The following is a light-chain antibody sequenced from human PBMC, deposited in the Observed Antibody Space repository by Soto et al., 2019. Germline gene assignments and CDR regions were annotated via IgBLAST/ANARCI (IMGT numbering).Light chain of an antibody. V-gene: IGKV3-20*01. CDR1: QSVARNS. CDR2: GAS. CDR3: QQYATSPLT. J-gene: IGKJ4*01. Sequence: ENVLTQSPGRLSLSVGERATLSCRASQSVARNSIAWYQQPVGQPPRLLIYGASGRATGVPDKFSGSGSGNIFTLTIERVEAEDSAVYHCQQYATSPLTFGGGTTLEIK.